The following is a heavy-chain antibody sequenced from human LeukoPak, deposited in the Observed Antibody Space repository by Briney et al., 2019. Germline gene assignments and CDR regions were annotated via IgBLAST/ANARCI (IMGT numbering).Heavy chain of an antibody. CDR3: AKAGYDFWSGYYPPPYYFDY. D-gene: IGHD3-3*01. V-gene: IGHV3-23*01. J-gene: IGHJ4*02. CDR2: ISGSGGST. Sequence: AGTLRLTCAASGFTFSSYAMSWVRQAPGKGLEWISAISGSGGSTYYADSVKGRFTISKDNSKNTLYLQMNSLRAEDTAVYYCAKAGYDFWSGYYPPPYYFDYWGQGTLVTVSS. CDR1: GFTFSSYA.